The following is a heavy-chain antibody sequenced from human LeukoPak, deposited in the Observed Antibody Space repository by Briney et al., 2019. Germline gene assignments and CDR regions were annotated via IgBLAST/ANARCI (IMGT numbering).Heavy chain of an antibody. D-gene: IGHD2-2*01. CDR3: ARDRGTTSSSGWYFDP. CDR1: GFTFSTYA. Sequence: GGSLRLSCAASGFTFSTYAMSWVRQAPGKGLEWVSAISGSGGSTNYADSVKGRFTISRDNSKNTLYLQMNSLRPEDTAVYYCARDRGTTSSSGWYFDPWGRGTLVTVSS. CDR2: ISGSGGST. J-gene: IGHJ2*01. V-gene: IGHV3-23*01.